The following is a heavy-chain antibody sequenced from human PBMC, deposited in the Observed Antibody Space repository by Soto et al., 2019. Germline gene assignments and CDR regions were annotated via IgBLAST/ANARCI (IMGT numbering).Heavy chain of an antibody. D-gene: IGHD3-3*01. J-gene: IGHJ5*02. V-gene: IGHV4-39*01. CDR1: GGSISSSSYY. CDR3: ARASITIFGVVIVTGWFDP. CDR2: IYYSGST. Sequence: SETLSLTCTVSGGSISSSSYYWGWIRQPPGKGLEWIGSIYYSGSTYYNPSLKSRVTISVDTSKNQFSLKLSSVTAADTAVYYCARASITIFGVVIVTGWFDPWGQGTLVTVSS.